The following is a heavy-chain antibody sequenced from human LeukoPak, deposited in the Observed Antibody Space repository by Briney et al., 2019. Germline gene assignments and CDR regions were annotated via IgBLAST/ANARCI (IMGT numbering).Heavy chain of an antibody. CDR3: ASTPLSDLDV. V-gene: IGHV4-59*01. D-gene: IGHD3-3*01. CDR1: DDSITDYH. J-gene: IGHJ6*02. CDR2: IFHKGYT. Sequence: PSETLSLTCIVSDDSITDYHWSWIRQPPGKGLEWVGYIFHKGYTNYNPSLKSRVTISMDTSKKQFSLTLKSVAAADTAVYYCASTPLSDLDVWGQGTTVIVTS.